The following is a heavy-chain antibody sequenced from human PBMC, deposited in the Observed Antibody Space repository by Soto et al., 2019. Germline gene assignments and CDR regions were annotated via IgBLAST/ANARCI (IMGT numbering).Heavy chain of an antibody. CDR1: GGSFSGYY. CDR3: ARATTSDVFRFDP. D-gene: IGHD3-16*01. CDR2: INHSGST. Sequence: SETLSLTCAVYGGSFSGYYWSWIRQPPGKGLEWIGEINHSGSTNYNPSLKSRVTISVDTSKNQFSLKLSSVTAADTAVYYCARATTSDVFRFDPWGQGTLVTVSS. J-gene: IGHJ5*02. V-gene: IGHV4-34*01.